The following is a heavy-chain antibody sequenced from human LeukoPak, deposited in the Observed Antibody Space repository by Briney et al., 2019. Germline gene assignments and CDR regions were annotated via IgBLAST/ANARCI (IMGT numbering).Heavy chain of an antibody. CDR2: ISWNSGSI. D-gene: IGHD3-16*01. CDR1: GFTFDDYA. J-gene: IGHJ4*02. Sequence: PGGSLRLSCAASGFTFDDYAMRWVRQAPGKGLEWVSGISWNSGSIGYADSVKGRFTISRDNAKNSLYLQMNSLRAEDTAVYYCARDVRGSYDYWGQGTLVTVSS. CDR3: ARDVRGSYDY. V-gene: IGHV3-9*01.